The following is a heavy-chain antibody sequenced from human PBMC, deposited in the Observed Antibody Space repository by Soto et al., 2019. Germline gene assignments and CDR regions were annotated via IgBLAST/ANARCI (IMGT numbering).Heavy chain of an antibody. CDR3: AAPGMGYCSGGSCRQLGLDY. V-gene: IGHV3-30*02. CDR2: IWYDGSNK. CDR1: GFTFSSYG. Sequence: GGSLRLSCAASGFTFSSYGMHWVRQAPGKGLEWVAVIWYDGSNKYYADSVKGRFTISRHNSKNTLYLQMNSLRAEDTAVYYCAAPGMGYCSGGSCRQLGLDYWGQGTLVTVSS. J-gene: IGHJ4*02. D-gene: IGHD2-15*01.